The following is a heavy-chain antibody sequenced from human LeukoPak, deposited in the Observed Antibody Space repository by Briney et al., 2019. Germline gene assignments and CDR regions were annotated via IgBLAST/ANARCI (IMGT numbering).Heavy chain of an antibody. J-gene: IGHJ4*02. CDR2: IYPGDSDT. V-gene: IGHV5-51*01. D-gene: IGHD6-13*01. CDR3: SRVVEVGSAAAPFDY. CDR1: GYSFTSYW. Sequence: GESLKISCKGSGYSFTSYWIGWVRQVPGKGLEWMGIIYPGDSDTTYSPSFQGQVTISADKSISTAYLQWSSLKASDTAMYYCSRVVEVGSAAAPFDYWGQGTLVTVSS.